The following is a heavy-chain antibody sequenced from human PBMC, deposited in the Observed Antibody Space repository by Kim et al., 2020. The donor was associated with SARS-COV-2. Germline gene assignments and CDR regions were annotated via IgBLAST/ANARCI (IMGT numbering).Heavy chain of an antibody. V-gene: IGHV4-34*01. Sequence: SETLSLTCAVYGGSFSGYYWSWIRQPPGKGLEWIGEINHSGSTNYNPSLKSRVTISVDTSKNQFSLKLSSVTAADTAVYYCARRDYDYVWGSYRSPFQH. D-gene: IGHD3-16*02. J-gene: IGHJ1*01. CDR1: GGSFSGYY. CDR2: INHSGST. CDR3: ARRDYDYVWGSYRSPFQH.